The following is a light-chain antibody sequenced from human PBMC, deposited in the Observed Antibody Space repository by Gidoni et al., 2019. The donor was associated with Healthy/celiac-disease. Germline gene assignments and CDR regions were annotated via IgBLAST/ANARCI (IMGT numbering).Light chain of an antibody. J-gene: IGLJ2*01. Sequence: SSELTQPPSVSVSPGQTATITCSGGKLGDKYACWYQQKPGQSPVLVIYQDSTRPSGIPERFSGSNSGNTATLTISGTQAMDEADYYCQAWDSSTAHVVFGGGTKLTVL. CDR3: QAWDSSTAHVV. V-gene: IGLV3-1*01. CDR2: QDS. CDR1: KLGDKY.